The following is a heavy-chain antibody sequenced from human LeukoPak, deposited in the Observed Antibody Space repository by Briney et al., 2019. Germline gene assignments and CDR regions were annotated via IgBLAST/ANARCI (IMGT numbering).Heavy chain of an antibody. J-gene: IGHJ3*02. CDR3: ARKTGGSLDI. D-gene: IGHD7-27*01. V-gene: IGHV3-48*01. Sequence: GGSLRLSCAASGFTFSSYSMNWVRQAPGKGLEWVTYISSSSSTIYYADSVKGRFTISRDNAKNSLYLEMNSLRAKDTAVYYCARKTGGSLDIWGQGTMVTVSS. CDR1: GFTFSSYS. CDR2: ISSSSSTI.